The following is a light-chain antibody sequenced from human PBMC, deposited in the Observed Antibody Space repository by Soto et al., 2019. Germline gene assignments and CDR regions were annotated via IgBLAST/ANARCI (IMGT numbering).Light chain of an antibody. CDR2: AAS. Sequence: DIQMTQSPSSLSTSVGDRVTITCRASQAISIYLAWYQQKPGKVPKLLIYAASTLQSGVPSRFSGSGSGTDFTLTISSLQREDVATCYCQKYNSAPPTFGQGTKVEIK. CDR1: QAISIY. CDR3: QKYNSAPPT. V-gene: IGKV1-27*01. J-gene: IGKJ1*01.